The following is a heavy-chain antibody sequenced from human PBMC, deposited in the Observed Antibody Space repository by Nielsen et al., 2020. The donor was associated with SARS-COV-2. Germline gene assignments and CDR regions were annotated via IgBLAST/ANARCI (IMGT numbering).Heavy chain of an antibody. CDR3: ARDDTVTMYYYSYYGMDV. D-gene: IGHD4-17*01. Sequence: ASVKVSCKASGYTFTSYGISWVRQALGQGLEWMGWISAYNGNTNYAQKLQGRVTMTTDISTSTAYMELRSLRSEDTAVYYCARDDTVTMYYYSYYGMDVWGQGTTVTVSS. CDR2: ISAYNGNT. J-gene: IGHJ6*02. CDR1: GYTFTSYG. V-gene: IGHV1-18*01.